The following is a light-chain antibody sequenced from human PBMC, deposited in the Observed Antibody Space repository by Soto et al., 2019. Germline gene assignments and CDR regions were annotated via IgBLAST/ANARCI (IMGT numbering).Light chain of an antibody. CDR2: DAS. CDR1: QSVRSNF. Sequence: EIVLTQSPGTLSLSPGERATLCFRASQSVRSNFLAWYQQKPGQAPRLLIYDASNRATGIPARFSGSGSGTDFTLTISSLEPEDFAVYYCQQRSNWPTFGQGTRLEIK. J-gene: IGKJ5*01. CDR3: QQRSNWPT. V-gene: IGKV3-11*01.